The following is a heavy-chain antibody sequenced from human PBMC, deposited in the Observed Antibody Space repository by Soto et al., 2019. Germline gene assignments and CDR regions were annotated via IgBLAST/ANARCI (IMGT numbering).Heavy chain of an antibody. CDR3: AHARRRTDGGINYCYGMDV. J-gene: IGHJ6*02. CDR2: ISYDGSNK. Sequence: QVQLVESGGGVVQPGRSLRLSCAASGFTFSSYGMHWVRQAPGKGLEWVAVISYDGSNKYYADSVKGRFTISRDNSKNTLYLQMNSRRAEDTAVYYCAHARRRTDGGINYCYGMDVWGQGTTVTVSS. CDR1: GFTFSSYG. V-gene: IGHV3-30*03. D-gene: IGHD3-16*01.